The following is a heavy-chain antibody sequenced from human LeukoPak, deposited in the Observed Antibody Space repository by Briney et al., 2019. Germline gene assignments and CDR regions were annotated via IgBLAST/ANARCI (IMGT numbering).Heavy chain of an antibody. Sequence: GGSLRLSCAASEFTFSSYGMHWVRQAPGKGLEWVAVISYDGSNKYYADSVKGRFTISRDNSKNTLYLQMNSLRAEDTAVYYCAKAYGQQLVPGYWGQGTLVTVSS. CDR1: EFTFSSYG. V-gene: IGHV3-30*18. J-gene: IGHJ4*02. CDR3: AKAYGQQLVPGY. D-gene: IGHD6-13*01. CDR2: ISYDGSNK.